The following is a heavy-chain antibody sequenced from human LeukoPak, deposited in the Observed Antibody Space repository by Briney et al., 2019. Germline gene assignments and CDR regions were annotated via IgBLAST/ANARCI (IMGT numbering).Heavy chain of an antibody. J-gene: IGHJ6*02. V-gene: IGHV4-59*08. CDR3: ARRASYYDMDV. CDR2: IHYSGST. Sequence: PSETLSLTCTVSGRSTRTYYWSWIRHPPGKGLEWIGYIHYSGSTNYNPSLKSRVTISVDTSKNQFSLKLSSVTAADTAVYYCARRASYYDMDVWGQGTTVTVSS. CDR1: GRSTRTYY.